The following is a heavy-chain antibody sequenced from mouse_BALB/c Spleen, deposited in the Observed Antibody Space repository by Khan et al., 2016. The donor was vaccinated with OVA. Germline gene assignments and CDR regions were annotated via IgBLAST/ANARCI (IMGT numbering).Heavy chain of an antibody. CDR2: ISYSGST. V-gene: IGHV3-2*02. J-gene: IGHJ1*01. CDR1: GYSITSDYA. Sequence: EVQLQESGPGLVKPSQSLSLTCTVTGYSITSDYAWNWIRQFPGNKLEWMAYISYSGSTRSNPSLNSRISITRDTSKNQLFLQLNSVNTEDTATXYCARRYYYGQWYFDVWGAGTTVTVSS. D-gene: IGHD1-1*01. CDR3: ARRYYYGQWYFDV.